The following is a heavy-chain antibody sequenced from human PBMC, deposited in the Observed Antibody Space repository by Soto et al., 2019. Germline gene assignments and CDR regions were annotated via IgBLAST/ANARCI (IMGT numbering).Heavy chain of an antibody. CDR2: ISGSGGST. CDR3: AKSYYYDSSGYNPFDY. J-gene: IGHJ4*02. D-gene: IGHD3-22*01. CDR1: GFTFSSYA. V-gene: IGHV3-23*01. Sequence: TGGSLRLSCAASGFTFSSYAMSWVRQAPGKGLEWVSAISGSGGSTYYADSVKGRFTISRDNSKNTLYLQMNSLRAEDTAVYYCAKSYYYDSSGYNPFDYWGQGTLVTVSS.